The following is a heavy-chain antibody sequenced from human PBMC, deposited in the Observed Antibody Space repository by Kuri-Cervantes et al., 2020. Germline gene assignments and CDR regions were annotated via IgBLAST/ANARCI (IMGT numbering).Heavy chain of an antibody. D-gene: IGHD6-13*01. J-gene: IGHJ2*01. CDR1: GGSFSGYY. CDR3: ARQVYSSSSYWYFDL. Sequence: GSLRLSCAVYGGSFSGYYWSWIRQAPGKGLEWIGEINHSGSTNYNPSLKSRVTISVDTSKNQFSLKLSSVTAADTAVYYCARQVYSSSSYWYFDLWGRGTLVTVSS. V-gene: IGHV4-34*01. CDR2: INHSGST.